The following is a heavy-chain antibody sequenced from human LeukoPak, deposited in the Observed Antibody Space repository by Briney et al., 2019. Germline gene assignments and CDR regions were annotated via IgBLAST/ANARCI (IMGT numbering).Heavy chain of an antibody. V-gene: IGHV3-11*04. CDR3: ARDYYDSIEDRAFDY. Sequence: GGSLRLSCTTSGFTFGDCAMIWFRQAPGKGLEWVSYISSSGSTIYYADSVKGRFTISRDNAKNSLYLQMNSLRAEDTAVYYCARDYYDSIEDRAFDYWGQGTLVTVSS. CDR1: GFTFGDCA. D-gene: IGHD3-22*01. CDR2: ISSSGSTI. J-gene: IGHJ4*02.